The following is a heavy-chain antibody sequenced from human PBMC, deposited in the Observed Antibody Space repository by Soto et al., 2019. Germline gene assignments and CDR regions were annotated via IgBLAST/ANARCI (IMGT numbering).Heavy chain of an antibody. D-gene: IGHD6-6*01. J-gene: IGHJ6*02. CDR3: ARPSARGMAARPGGYYYYGMDV. CDR1: GYSFTTYW. V-gene: IGHV5-51*01. Sequence: GESRKISCKGSGYSFTTYWIAWVRQMPGKGLEWMGVIYPGDSDTRYSPSFQGQVTISVDKSIRTAYLQWSSLRASDTAMYYCARPSARGMAARPGGYYYYGMDVWGQGTTVTVSS. CDR2: IYPGDSDT.